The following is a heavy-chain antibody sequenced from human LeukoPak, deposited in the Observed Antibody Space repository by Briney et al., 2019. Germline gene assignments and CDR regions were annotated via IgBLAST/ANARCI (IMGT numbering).Heavy chain of an antibody. CDR2: ISPYNGYT. D-gene: IGHD2-21*02. Sequence: GASVKVSCKASGYTFINSAIGWVRQAPGQGLEWMGWISPYNGYTKYAESLQGRVTMTTDTSTSTAYMELRSLRSDDTAVYYCARDAVSTVTAGGIDYWGQGTLVTVSS. CDR1: GYTFINSA. V-gene: IGHV1-18*01. J-gene: IGHJ4*02. CDR3: ARDAVSTVTAGGIDY.